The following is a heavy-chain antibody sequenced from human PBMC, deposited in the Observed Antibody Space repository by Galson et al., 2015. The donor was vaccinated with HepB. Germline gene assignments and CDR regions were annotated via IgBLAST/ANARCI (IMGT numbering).Heavy chain of an antibody. V-gene: IGHV3-30*18. CDR2: ISYDGSNK. CDR1: GFTFSSYG. J-gene: IGHJ6*02. D-gene: IGHD1-26*01. CDR3: AKDRSDSGSYSYYYYGMDV. Sequence: SLRLSCAASGFTFSSYGMHWVRQAPGKGLEWVAVISYDGSNKYYADSVKGRFTISRDNSKNTLYLQMNSLRAEDTAVYYCAKDRSDSGSYSYYYYGMDVWGQETTVTVSS.